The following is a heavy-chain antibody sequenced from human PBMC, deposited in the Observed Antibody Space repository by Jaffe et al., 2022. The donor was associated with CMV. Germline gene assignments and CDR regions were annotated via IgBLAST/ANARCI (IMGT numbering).Heavy chain of an antibody. V-gene: IGHV1-69*09. CDR3: ARDRGYCSGGSCPDY. Sequence: QVQLVQSGAEVKKPGSSVKVSCKASGGTFSSYAISWVRQAPGQGLEWMGRIIPILGIANYAQKFQGRVTITADKSTSTAYMELSSLRSEDTAVYYCARDRGYCSGGSCPDYWGQGTLVTVSS. CDR2: IIPILGIA. J-gene: IGHJ4*02. CDR1: GGTFSSYA. D-gene: IGHD2-15*01.